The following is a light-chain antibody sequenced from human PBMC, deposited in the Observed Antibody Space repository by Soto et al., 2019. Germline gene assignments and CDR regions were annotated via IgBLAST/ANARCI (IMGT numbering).Light chain of an antibody. CDR2: NVN. V-gene: IGLV2-14*01. Sequence: QSALTQSASVSGSPGQSITISCTGTSSDVGNYNYVSWYQQHPGEVPKLIIFNVNNRPSGVSNRFSGSKSGNTASLTISGLQAEDEADYYCSSFKRSTTYVFGTGTKVTVL. CDR3: SSFKRSTTYV. CDR1: SSDVGNYNY. J-gene: IGLJ1*01.